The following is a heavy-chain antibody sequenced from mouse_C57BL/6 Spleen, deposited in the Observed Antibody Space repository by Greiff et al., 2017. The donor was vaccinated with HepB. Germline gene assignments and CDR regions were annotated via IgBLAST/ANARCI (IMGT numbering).Heavy chain of an antibody. D-gene: IGHD2-3*01. CDR2: IDPETGGT. CDR1: GYTFTDYE. CDR3: TRGGYYKGYAMDY. V-gene: IGHV1-15*01. Sequence: VQLQQSGAELVRPGASVTLSCKASGYTFTDYEMHWVKQTPVHGLEWIGAIDPETGGTAYNQKFKGKAILTADKSSSTAYMELRSLTSEDSAVYYCTRGGYYKGYAMDYWGQGTSVTVSS. J-gene: IGHJ4*01.